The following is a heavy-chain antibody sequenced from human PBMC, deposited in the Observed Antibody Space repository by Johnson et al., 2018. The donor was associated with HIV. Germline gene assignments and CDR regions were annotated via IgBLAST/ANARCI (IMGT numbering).Heavy chain of an antibody. J-gene: IGHJ3*02. V-gene: IGHV3-30*18. CDR1: GFTFSNAW. CDR2: ISYDGSNI. Sequence: QVQLVESGGGLVKPGGSLRLSCAASGFTFSNAWMSWVRQAPGKGLEWVAVISYDGSNIYYADSVKGRFTISRDNSKNTLYLQMNSLRAEDTAVYYCANPQEGDAAFDIWGQGTMVTVSS. D-gene: IGHD3-16*01. CDR3: ANPQEGDAAFDI.